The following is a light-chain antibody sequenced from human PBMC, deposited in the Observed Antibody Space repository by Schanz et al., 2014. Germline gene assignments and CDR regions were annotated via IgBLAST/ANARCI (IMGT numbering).Light chain of an antibody. V-gene: IGKV1-5*01. CDR2: DAS. CDR1: QSSSW. CDR3: QQYTSYSPT. Sequence: DIQMTQSPSTLSASVGDRVTITCRASQSSSWLAWYQQKPGKAPKLLISDASSLESGVPSRFSGSGSGTEFTLTISSLHPDDFATYYCQQYTSYSPTFGQGTKVEIK. J-gene: IGKJ1*01.